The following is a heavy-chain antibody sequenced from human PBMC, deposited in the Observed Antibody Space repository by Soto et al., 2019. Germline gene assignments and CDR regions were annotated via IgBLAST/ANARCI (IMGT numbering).Heavy chain of an antibody. J-gene: IGHJ6*02. CDR1: GFTFDDYT. Sequence: PGGSLRLSCAASGFTFDDYTMHWVRQAPGKGLEWVSLISWDGGSTYYADSVKGRFTISRDNSKNSLYLQMNSLRTEDTALYYCAKDISEIGSTLSYYYYGMDVWGQGTTFTVSS. V-gene: IGHV3-43*01. CDR3: AKDISEIGSTLSYYYYGMDV. CDR2: ISWDGGST. D-gene: IGHD6-13*01.